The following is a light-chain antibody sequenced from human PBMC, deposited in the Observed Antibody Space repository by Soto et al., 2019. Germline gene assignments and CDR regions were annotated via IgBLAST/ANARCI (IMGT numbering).Light chain of an antibody. Sequence: IQMTQSPPSLSASVGDKVTINCRASQGISSYLAWYQQKPGKAPKLLIYAASTLQSGVPSRFSGSGSGTDFNLTINSLQPEDFATYFCQQSFTTPLTFGGGTKVDIK. CDR2: AAS. CDR1: QGISSY. V-gene: IGKV1-39*01. J-gene: IGKJ4*01. CDR3: QQSFTTPLT.